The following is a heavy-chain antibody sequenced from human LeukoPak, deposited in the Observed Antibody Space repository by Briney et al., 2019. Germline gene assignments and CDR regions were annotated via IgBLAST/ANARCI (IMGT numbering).Heavy chain of an antibody. CDR2: IKEDGNGN. V-gene: IGHV3-7*04. D-gene: IGHD1-1*01. J-gene: IGHJ4*02. Sequence: GGSLRLSCAASGFTFSSYWMSWVRQAPGKGLEWLANIKEDGNGNNYVDSVRGRFTISRDNAKNSLYLQMNSLRVEDTAVYYCAKDFNWAFDYWGQGTLVTVSS. CDR3: AKDFNWAFDY. CDR1: GFTFSSYW.